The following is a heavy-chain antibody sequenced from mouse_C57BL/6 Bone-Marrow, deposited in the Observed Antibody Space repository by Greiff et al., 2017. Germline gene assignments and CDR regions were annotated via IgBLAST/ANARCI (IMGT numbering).Heavy chain of an antibody. J-gene: IGHJ3*01. CDR2: IYPRSGNT. D-gene: IGHD3-2*01. V-gene: IGHV1-81*01. CDR3: GRGGIRQPFAY. CDR1: GYTFTSYG. Sequence: VQLQQSGAELARPGASVKLSCKASGYTFTSYGISWVKQRTGQGLEWIGEIYPRSGNTYYNEKFKGKATLTADTSSSTAYMELRSLTSEESAVDFCGRGGIRQPFAYWGQGTLVTVSA.